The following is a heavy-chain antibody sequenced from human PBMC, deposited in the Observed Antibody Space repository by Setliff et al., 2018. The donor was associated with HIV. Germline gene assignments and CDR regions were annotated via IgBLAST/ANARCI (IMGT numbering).Heavy chain of an antibody. CDR3: ARDRGRRGQLWLHFDY. Sequence: PSETLSLTCTVSGGSISTSNYYWGWVRQPPGKGLEWVGNVDYTGSTYYNPSLKSRVTISVDTSKNQFSLKLSSVTAADTAVYYCARDRGRRGQLWLHFDYWGQGTLVTVSS. CDR2: VDYTGST. D-gene: IGHD5-18*01. J-gene: IGHJ4*02. CDR1: GGSISTSNYY. V-gene: IGHV4-39*07.